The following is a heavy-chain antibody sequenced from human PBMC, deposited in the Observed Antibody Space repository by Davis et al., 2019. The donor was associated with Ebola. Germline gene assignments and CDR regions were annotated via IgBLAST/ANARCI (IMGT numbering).Heavy chain of an antibody. D-gene: IGHD3-10*01. CDR1: GFTFSSYW. Sequence: PGGSLRLSCAASGFTFSSYWMTWVRLAPGKGLEWVANIRQDGSEKQYVGSVEGRFTISRDNAKNSLYLQMNSLRVEDTGVYYCARFSRGELENYWGQGTLVTVSS. J-gene: IGHJ4*02. CDR3: ARFSRGELENY. V-gene: IGHV3-7*01. CDR2: IRQDGSEK.